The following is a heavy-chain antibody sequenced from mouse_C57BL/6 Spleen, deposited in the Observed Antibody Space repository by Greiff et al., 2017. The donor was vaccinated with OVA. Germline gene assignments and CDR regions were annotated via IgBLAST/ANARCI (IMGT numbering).Heavy chain of an antibody. V-gene: IGHV1-82*01. D-gene: IGHD1-1*01. CDR1: GYAFSSSW. CDR2: IYPGDGDT. Sequence: VQLQQSGPELVKPGASVKISCKASGYAFSSSWMNWVKQRPGKGLEWIGRIYPGDGDTNYNGKFKGKATLTADKSSSTAYMQLSSLTSEDSAVYFCARGGGITTVVDAMDYWGQGTSVTVSS. CDR3: ARGGGITTVVDAMDY. J-gene: IGHJ4*01.